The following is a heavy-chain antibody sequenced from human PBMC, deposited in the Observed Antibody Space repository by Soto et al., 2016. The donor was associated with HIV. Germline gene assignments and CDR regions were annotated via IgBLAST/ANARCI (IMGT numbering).Heavy chain of an antibody. CDR1: GYTFINYD. J-gene: IGHJ5*02. Sequence: QVQLVQSGAEVKKPGASVKVSCKASGYTFINYDINWVRQATGQGLEWMGWMNPKSGNTGYAQKFQGRVTMTRNTSISTVYMELSSLRSEDTAVYYCAKGRRIGGAGQGWFDPWGQGTLVTVSS. CDR3: AKGRRIGGAGQGWFDP. CDR2: MNPKSGNT. V-gene: IGHV1-8*02. D-gene: IGHD2-15*01.